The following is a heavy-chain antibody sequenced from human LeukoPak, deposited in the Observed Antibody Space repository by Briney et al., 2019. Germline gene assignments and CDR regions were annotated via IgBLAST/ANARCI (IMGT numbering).Heavy chain of an antibody. D-gene: IGHD5-18*01. J-gene: IGHJ3*02. CDR3: AREGAAEDIQLYAFHI. Sequence: GGALRLSCAASGFTFSSYWMSWVRQAPGKGLEWVANIKQDGSEKYYVDSVKGRFTISRDNAKNSLYLQMNSLRAEDTAVYYCAREGAAEDIQLYAFHIWAQGTMVTVSS. V-gene: IGHV3-7*01. CDR2: IKQDGSEK. CDR1: GFTFSSYW.